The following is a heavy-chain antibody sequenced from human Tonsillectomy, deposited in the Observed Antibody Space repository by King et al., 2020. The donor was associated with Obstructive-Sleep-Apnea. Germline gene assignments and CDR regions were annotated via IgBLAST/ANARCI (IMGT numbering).Heavy chain of an antibody. CDR2: IYYSGNT. Sequence: QLQESGPGLVKPSETLSPTCTVSGGSISSYYWSWIRQPPGKGLEWIGYIYYSGNTNYNPSLKSRVTISVDTSKNQFSLKLSSVTAADTAVYYCARGISVGYCSSTSCLNWFDPWGQGTLVTVSS. CDR3: ARGISVGYCSSTSCLNWFDP. CDR1: GGSISSYY. J-gene: IGHJ5*02. V-gene: IGHV4-59*08. D-gene: IGHD2-2*01.